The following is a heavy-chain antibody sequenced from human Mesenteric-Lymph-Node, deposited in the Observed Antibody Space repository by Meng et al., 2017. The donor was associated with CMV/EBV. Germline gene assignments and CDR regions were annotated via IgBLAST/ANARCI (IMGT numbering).Heavy chain of an antibody. Sequence: GESLKISCAASGFTFSSYGMHWVRQAPGKGLEWEAFIRYDGSNKYYADSVKGRFTISRDNSKNTLYLQMNSLRAEDTAVYYCAKDVLDDSSGYYYVGYFDYWGQGTLVTVSS. CDR2: IRYDGSNK. CDR3: AKDVLDDSSGYYYVGYFDY. J-gene: IGHJ4*02. CDR1: GFTFSSYG. D-gene: IGHD3-22*01. V-gene: IGHV3-30*02.